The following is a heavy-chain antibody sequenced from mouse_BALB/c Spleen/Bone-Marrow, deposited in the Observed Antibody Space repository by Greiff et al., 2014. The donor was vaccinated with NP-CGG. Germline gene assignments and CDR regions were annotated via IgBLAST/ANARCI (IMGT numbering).Heavy chain of an antibody. Sequence: VQVVESGPGLVAPSQSLSITCTVSGFSLTSYGVHRVRQPPGKVLEWLGVIWAGGSTNYNSALMSRLSISKDNSKSQVFLKMNSLQTDDTAMYYCARGSYYEGAMDYWGQGTSVTVSS. CDR3: ARGSYYEGAMDY. CDR2: IWAGGST. J-gene: IGHJ4*01. V-gene: IGHV2-9*02. CDR1: GFSLTSYG. D-gene: IGHD1-1*01.